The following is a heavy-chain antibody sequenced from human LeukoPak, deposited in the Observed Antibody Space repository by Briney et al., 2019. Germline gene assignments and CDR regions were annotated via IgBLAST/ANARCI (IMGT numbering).Heavy chain of an antibody. D-gene: IGHD6-13*01. J-gene: IGHJ4*02. V-gene: IGHV4-39*07. Sequence: NSSETLSLTCTVSGGSISSSSYYWGWIRQPPGKGLEWIGSIYYSGSTYYNPSLKSRVTISVDTSKNQFSLKLSSVTAADTAVYYCARDGELAAAGTGFDYWGQGTLVTVSS. CDR2: IYYSGST. CDR1: GGSISSSSYY. CDR3: ARDGELAAAGTGFDY.